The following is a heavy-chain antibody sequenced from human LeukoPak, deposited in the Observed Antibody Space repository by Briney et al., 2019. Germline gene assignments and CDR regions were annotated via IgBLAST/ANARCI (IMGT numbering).Heavy chain of an antibody. Sequence: PSETLSLTCTVSGVSISSYYWSWIRQPPGKGLEWIGYIYYSGSTNYNPSLKSRVTISVDTSKNQFSLKLSSVTAADTAVYYCARDKYYYDSSGSIRFDYWGQGTLVTVSS. D-gene: IGHD3-22*01. J-gene: IGHJ4*02. CDR3: ARDKYYYDSSGSIRFDY. CDR2: IYYSGST. V-gene: IGHV4-59*12. CDR1: GVSISSYY.